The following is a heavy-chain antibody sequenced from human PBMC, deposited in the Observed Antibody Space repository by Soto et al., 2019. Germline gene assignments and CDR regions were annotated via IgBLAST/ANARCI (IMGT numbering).Heavy chain of an antibody. CDR3: AKGTGGNSYSPFDC. V-gene: IGHV3-23*01. CDR2: ISGSGGIT. D-gene: IGHD2-15*01. CDR1: GFTFSSYV. J-gene: IGHJ4*02. Sequence: GGSLRLSCAASGFTFSSYVMGWVRQAPGKGLEWVSEISGSGGITYYSDSVKGRVTISRDKSKNTLYLQMDRLRAEDTAVYYCAKGTGGNSYSPFDCWGQGTLVTVSS.